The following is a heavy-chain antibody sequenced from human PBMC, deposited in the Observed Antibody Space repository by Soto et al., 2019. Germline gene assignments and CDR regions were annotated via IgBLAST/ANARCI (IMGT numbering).Heavy chain of an antibody. D-gene: IGHD6-13*01. Sequence: GGSLRLSCAASGFTFSSYGMHWVRQAPGKGLEWVAVISYDGSNKYYADSVKGRFTISRDNSKNTLYLQMNSLRAEDTAVYYCAKVPGYSSSWEDYYYYYYGMDVWGQGTTVTVSS. CDR1: GFTFSSYG. J-gene: IGHJ6*02. CDR2: ISYDGSNK. V-gene: IGHV3-30*18. CDR3: AKVPGYSSSWEDYYYYYYGMDV.